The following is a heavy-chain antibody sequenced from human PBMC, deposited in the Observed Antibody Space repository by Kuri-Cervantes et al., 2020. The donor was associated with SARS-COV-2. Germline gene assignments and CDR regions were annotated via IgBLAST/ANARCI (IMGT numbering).Heavy chain of an antibody. Sequence: GGSLRLSCAASGLTFSSYAMHWVRQAPGKGLEWVAVISYDGSNKYYADSVKGRFTISRDNSKNTLYLQMNSLRAEDTAVYYCARDVPTRGLGSSDAFDIWGQGTMVTVSS. CDR1: GLTFSSYA. CDR2: ISYDGSNK. D-gene: IGHD1-26*01. J-gene: IGHJ3*02. CDR3: ARDVPTRGLGSSDAFDI. V-gene: IGHV3-30-3*01.